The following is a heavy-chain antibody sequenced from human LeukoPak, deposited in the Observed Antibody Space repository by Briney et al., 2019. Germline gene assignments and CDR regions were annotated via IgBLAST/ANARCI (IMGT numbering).Heavy chain of an antibody. D-gene: IGHD1-26*01. CDR3: ARAYSGSYGVEYFQH. CDR1: GFTVSSNY. J-gene: IGHJ1*01. Sequence: PGGSLRLSCAASGFTVSSNYMSWVRQAPGKGLEWVSVIYSGGSTYYADSVKGRFTISRDNSKNTLYLQMNSLRAEDTAVYYCARAYSGSYGVEYFQHWGQGTRVTVSS. CDR2: IYSGGST. V-gene: IGHV3-53*01.